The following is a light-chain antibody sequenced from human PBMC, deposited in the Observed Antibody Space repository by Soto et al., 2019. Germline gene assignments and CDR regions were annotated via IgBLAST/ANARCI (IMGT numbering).Light chain of an antibody. CDR2: DVN. CDR3: SSYTSIITVV. Sequence: QSVLTQPASVSGSPGQSITISCTGTSSDVGGYIYVSWYQHHPGKAPKLLIYDVNNRPSGVSDRFSGSKSGNTASLTISGLQTEDEADYYCSSYTSIITVVFGGGTKLTVL. J-gene: IGLJ2*01. CDR1: SSDVGGYIY. V-gene: IGLV2-14*01.